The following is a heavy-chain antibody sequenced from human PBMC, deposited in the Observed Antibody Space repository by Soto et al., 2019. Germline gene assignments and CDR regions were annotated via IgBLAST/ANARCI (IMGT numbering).Heavy chain of an antibody. CDR1: GFTFSSYW. CDR2: INSDGSST. Sequence: EVQLVESGGGLVQPGGSLRLSCAASGFTFSSYWMHWVRQTPGKGLVWVSRINSDGSSTSYADSVKGRFTISRDNAENPLYLQMNSLRAEDTAVYYCAREKDWNYGDWVQGTLVTVSS. D-gene: IGHD1-7*01. J-gene: IGHJ4*02. CDR3: AREKDWNYGD. V-gene: IGHV3-74*01.